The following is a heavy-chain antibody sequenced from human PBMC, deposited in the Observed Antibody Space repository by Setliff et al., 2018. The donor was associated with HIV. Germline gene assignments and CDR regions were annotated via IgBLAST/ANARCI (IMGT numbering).Heavy chain of an antibody. CDR3: ARGTTITYYFDY. CDR1: GYDFSNYW. V-gene: IGHV5-51*01. CDR2: FYPGDSDI. J-gene: IGHJ4*02. D-gene: IGHD3-10*01. Sequence: KISCKASGYDFSNYWSGQWIAWVRQMPGKGLEWMGKFYPGDSDIRYSPSFEGQVTMSVDNSISTAYMELSSLRSEDTAVYYCARGTTITYYFDYWGQGTLVTVSS.